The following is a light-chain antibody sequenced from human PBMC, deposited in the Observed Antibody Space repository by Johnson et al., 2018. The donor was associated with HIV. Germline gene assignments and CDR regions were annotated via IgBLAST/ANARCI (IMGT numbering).Light chain of an antibody. CDR1: SCDIGDNY. Sequence: HSVLTQPPSVSAAPGQKVTISCSGSSCDIGDNYVSWHQQLPGTAPKLLIYDNNNRPSGIPDRISGSKSGTSATLGITGLQTGDEADYSCGTWHSRLSAGCVFGTGTKVIVL. CDR3: GTWHSRLSAGCV. CDR2: DNN. J-gene: IGLJ1*01. V-gene: IGLV1-51*01.